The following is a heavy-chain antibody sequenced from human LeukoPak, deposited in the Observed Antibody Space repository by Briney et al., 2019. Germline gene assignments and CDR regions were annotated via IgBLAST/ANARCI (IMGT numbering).Heavy chain of an antibody. CDR3: ARLDRGSTSLIYGMDV. CDR1: GYTFTGYY. D-gene: IGHD2-2*01. Sequence: ASVKVSCKASGYTFTGYYMHWVRQAPGQGLEWTGWINPNSGGTNYAQKFQGRVTMTRDTSISTAYMELSRLRSDDTAVYYCARLDRGSTSLIYGMDVWGQGTTVTVSS. CDR2: INPNSGGT. V-gene: IGHV1-2*02. J-gene: IGHJ6*02.